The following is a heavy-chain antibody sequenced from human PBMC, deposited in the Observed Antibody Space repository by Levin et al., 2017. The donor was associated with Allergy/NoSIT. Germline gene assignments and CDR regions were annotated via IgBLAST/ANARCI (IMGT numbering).Heavy chain of an antibody. D-gene: IGHD5-12*01. CDR2: ISSSSSYI. V-gene: IGHV3-21*01. CDR3: ASLSGYDSKNLLIDY. CDR1: GFTFSSYS. Sequence: PGGSLRLSCAASGFTFSSYSMNWVRQAPGKGLEWVSSISSSSSYIYYADSVKGRFTISRDNAKNSLYLQMNSLRAEDTAVYYCASLSGYDSKNLLIDYWGQGTLVTVSS. J-gene: IGHJ4*02.